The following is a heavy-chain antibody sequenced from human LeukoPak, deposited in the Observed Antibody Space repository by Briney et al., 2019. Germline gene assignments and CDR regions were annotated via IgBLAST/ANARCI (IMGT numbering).Heavy chain of an antibody. CDR1: GYTFTSYY. V-gene: IGHV1-46*01. CDR3: ARAKDYYDSSGGYYYYMDV. CDR2: INPSGGST. Sequence: ASVKVSCKASGYTFTSYYMHWVRQAPGQGLEWMGIINPSGGSTSYAQKFQGRVTMTRDTSISTAYMELSRLRSDDTAVYYCARAKDYYDSSGGYYYYMDVWGKGTTVTISS. J-gene: IGHJ6*03. D-gene: IGHD3-22*01.